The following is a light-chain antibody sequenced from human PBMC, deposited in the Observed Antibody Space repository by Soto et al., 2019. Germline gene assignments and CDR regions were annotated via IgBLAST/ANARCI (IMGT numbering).Light chain of an antibody. CDR1: QSVSSY. CDR3: QQRSNGPLT. CDR2: DAS. Sequence: EIVLTQSPATLSLSRGERATLSCRASQSVSSYLAWYQQKPGQAPRLLIYDASNRATGIPARFSGSGSGTDFTLTISSLEPEEFAFYYCQQRSNGPLTFGGGTKVEIK. J-gene: IGKJ4*01. V-gene: IGKV3-11*01.